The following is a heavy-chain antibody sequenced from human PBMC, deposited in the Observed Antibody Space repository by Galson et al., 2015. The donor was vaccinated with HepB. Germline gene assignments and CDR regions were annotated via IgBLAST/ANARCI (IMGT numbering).Heavy chain of an antibody. CDR3: ARVPGYYYGSGSYSY. CDR1: GYSFTSYW. J-gene: IGHJ4*02. V-gene: IGHV5-10-1*01. D-gene: IGHD3-10*01. CDR2: IDPSDSYT. Sequence: QSGAEVKKPGESLRISCKGSGYSFTSYWISWVRQMPGKGLEWMGRIDPSDSYTNYSPSFQGHVTISADKSISTAYLQWSSLKASDTAMYYCARVPGYYYGSGSYSYWGQGTLVTVSS.